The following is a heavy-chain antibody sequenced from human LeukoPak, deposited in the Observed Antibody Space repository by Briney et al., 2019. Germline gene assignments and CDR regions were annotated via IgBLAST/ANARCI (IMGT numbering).Heavy chain of an antibody. Sequence: PSETLSLTCAVYGRSFSGYYWRWIRQPPGKGPEWIGEINPGGCTDYNPSLKTRVTLSVDTSKNQFSLKLSSVTAADTAVYYCASGVRRAGDYWGQGTLVTVSS. D-gene: IGHD2-2*01. CDR1: GRSFSGYY. J-gene: IGHJ4*02. CDR3: ASGVRRAGDY. CDR2: INPGGCT. V-gene: IGHV4-34*01.